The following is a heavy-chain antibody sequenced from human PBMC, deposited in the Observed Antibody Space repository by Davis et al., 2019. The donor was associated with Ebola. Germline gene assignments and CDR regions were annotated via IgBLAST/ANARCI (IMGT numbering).Heavy chain of an antibody. CDR1: GFTFSAYG. Sequence: GESLKISCAASGFTFSAYGMHWVRQAPGQGLEWVAIIRNDRREEYNADCAKGRFTISRDNSKNTLYLQMNSLRAEDTAVYYCVTDGPHYDVDNWGQGTQVTVSS. J-gene: IGHJ4*02. CDR3: VTDGPHYDVDN. D-gene: IGHD3-16*01. CDR2: IRNDRREE. V-gene: IGHV3-30*02.